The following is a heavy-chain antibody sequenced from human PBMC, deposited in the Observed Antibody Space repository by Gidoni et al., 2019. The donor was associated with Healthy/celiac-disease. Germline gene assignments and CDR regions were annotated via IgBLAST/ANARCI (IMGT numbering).Heavy chain of an antibody. CDR1: GFTFSGSA. D-gene: IGHD3-22*01. CDR2: IRSKANSYAT. J-gene: IGHJ4*02. CDR3: TRRHYDSSGYPYDY. V-gene: IGHV3-73*01. Sequence: EVQLVESGGGLVQPGGSLKLSCAASGFTFSGSAMHWVRQASGKGLEWVGRIRSKANSYATAYAASVKGRFTISRDDSKNTAYLQMNSLKTEDTAVYYCTRRHYDSSGYPYDYWGQGTLVTVSS.